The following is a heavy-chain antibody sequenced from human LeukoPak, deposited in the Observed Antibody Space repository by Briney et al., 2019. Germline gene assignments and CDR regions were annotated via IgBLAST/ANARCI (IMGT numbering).Heavy chain of an antibody. D-gene: IGHD3-3*01. Sequence: PGGSVRLSCSASGFTFSRYAMHWVRQAPGKGLEHVSVISSNGGSTYYADSVKGRFTISRDNSKNTLYLQMSSLRAEDTAVYYCVKAYYDFWSAYANWFDPWGQGTLVTVSA. CDR2: ISSNGGST. J-gene: IGHJ5*02. CDR1: GFTFSRYA. V-gene: IGHV3-64D*09. CDR3: VKAYYDFWSAYANWFDP.